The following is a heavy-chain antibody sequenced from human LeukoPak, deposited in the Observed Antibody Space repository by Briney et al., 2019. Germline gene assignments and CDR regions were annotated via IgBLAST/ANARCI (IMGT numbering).Heavy chain of an antibody. J-gene: IGHJ4*02. CDR3: ARRTYNNYLFDY. D-gene: IGHD4-11*01. CDR1: GFTFSDYY. Sequence: PGGSLRLSCAASGFTFSDYYMTWIRQAPGEGMEWLSYISGSGDSKFYADSVKGRFTISSDNDKNSLYLQMNSLRAEDRAVYYCARRTYNNYLFDYWGQGTLVTVSS. CDR2: ISGSGDSK. V-gene: IGHV3-11*01.